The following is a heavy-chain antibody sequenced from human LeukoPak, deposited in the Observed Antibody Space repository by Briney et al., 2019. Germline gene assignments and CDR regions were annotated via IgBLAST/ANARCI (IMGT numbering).Heavy chain of an antibody. V-gene: IGHV1-18*01. Sequence: ASVEVSCKASGYTFTSYGISWVRQAPGQGLEWMGWISAYNGNTNYAQKLQGRVTMTTDTSTSTAYMELRSLRSDDTAVYYCARDYPNWNYGPLRFDYWGQGTLVTVSS. CDR1: GYTFTSYG. CDR3: ARDYPNWNYGPLRFDY. J-gene: IGHJ4*02. D-gene: IGHD1-7*01. CDR2: ISAYNGNT.